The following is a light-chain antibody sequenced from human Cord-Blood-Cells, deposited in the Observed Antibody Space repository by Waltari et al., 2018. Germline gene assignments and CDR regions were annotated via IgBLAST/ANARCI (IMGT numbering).Light chain of an antibody. Sequence: QSVLTPPPSASGAPGQRVTISCTGSSPNIGAGYDVPWYQQLPGTAPKLLIYGNSNRPSGVPDRFSGSKSGTSASLAITGLQAEDEADYYCQSYDSSLSGWVFGGGTKLTVL. CDR2: GNS. CDR1: SPNIGAGYD. J-gene: IGLJ3*02. CDR3: QSYDSSLSGWV. V-gene: IGLV1-40*01.